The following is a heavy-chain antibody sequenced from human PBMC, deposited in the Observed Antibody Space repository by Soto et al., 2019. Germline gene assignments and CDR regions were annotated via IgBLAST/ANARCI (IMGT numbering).Heavy chain of an antibody. V-gene: IGHV3-33*01. CDR3: ARDSAPVAHYYYGMDV. CDR1: GFTFSSYG. D-gene: IGHD3-10*01. J-gene: IGHJ6*02. Sequence: QVQLVESGGGVVQPGRSLRLSCAASGFTFSSYGMHWVRQAPGKGLEWVAVIWYDGSNKYYADSVKGRFTISRDNSKNTLYLQMNSLRAEDTAVYYCARDSAPVAHYYYGMDVWGQGTTVTVSS. CDR2: IWYDGSNK.